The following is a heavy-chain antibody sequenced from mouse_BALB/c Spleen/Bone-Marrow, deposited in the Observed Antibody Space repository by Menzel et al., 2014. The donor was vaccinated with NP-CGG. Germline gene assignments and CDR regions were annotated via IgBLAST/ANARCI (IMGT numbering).Heavy chain of an antibody. CDR3: TRLRVYYFDY. Sequence: VQLQQSGAELVRPGASVKLSCKASGYTFTSYWINWVKQRPGQGLEWIGNIYPSDSYTNYNQKFKDEATLTVDKSSSTAYMQLSSPTSEDSAVSCCTRLRVYYFDYWGHRPPLTVSS. J-gene: IGHJ2*01. CDR2: IYPSDSYT. V-gene: IGHV1-69*02. CDR1: GYTFTSYW.